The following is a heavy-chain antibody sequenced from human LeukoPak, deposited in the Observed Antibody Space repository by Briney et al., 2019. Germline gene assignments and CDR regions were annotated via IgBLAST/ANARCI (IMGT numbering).Heavy chain of an antibody. CDR3: ARTVVAAKTYYFDY. CDR2: ISSSGSTI. D-gene: IGHD2-15*01. CDR1: GFTFSSYE. V-gene: IGHV3-48*03. J-gene: IGHJ4*02. Sequence: GGSLRLSCAASGFTFSSYEMNWVRQAPGKGLEWVSYISSSGSTIYYADSVKGRFTISRDNAKNSLYLQMNSLRPEDTALYYCARTVVAAKTYYFDYWGRGTLVTVSS.